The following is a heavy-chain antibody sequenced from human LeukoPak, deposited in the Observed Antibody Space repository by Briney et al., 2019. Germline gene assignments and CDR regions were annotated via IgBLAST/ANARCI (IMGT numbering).Heavy chain of an antibody. V-gene: IGHV4-61*02. CDR2: IYSSGKT. Sequence: SQTLSLTCTVSGGSISSGSYYWRWIRQPAGKGLEWIGRIYSSGKTNYNPSLKSRVTMSVDTSNNQLSLMMTSVTAADTAVFYCARTPQGDNYFDYWGQGHLVTVSS. J-gene: IGHJ4*02. CDR3: ARTPQGDNYFDY. D-gene: IGHD3-9*01. CDR1: GGSISSGSYY.